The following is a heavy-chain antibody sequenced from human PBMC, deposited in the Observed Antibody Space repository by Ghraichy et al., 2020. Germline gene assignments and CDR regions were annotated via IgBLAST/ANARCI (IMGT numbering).Heavy chain of an antibody. CDR1: GFTVSTNY. Sequence: GGSLRLSCAASGFTVSTNYMSWVRQAPGKGLEWVSVIYTGGSTYYTDSVKGGFTISINNTKNTLYLQKNSLRPGDTTVYYCAGDSDGDSIDYWGQGTLVTASS. CDR2: IYTGGST. CDR3: AGDSDGDSIDY. J-gene: IGHJ4*02. V-gene: IGHV3-53*04. D-gene: IGHD4-17*01.